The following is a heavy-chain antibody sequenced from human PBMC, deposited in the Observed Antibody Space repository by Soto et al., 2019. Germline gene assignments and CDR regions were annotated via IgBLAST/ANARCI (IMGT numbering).Heavy chain of an antibody. CDR1: SGSISSNNW. CDR2: IYHSGST. CDR3: ARITSGCLGQ. J-gene: IGHJ4*02. D-gene: IGHD1-26*01. Sequence: QVQLQESGPGLVKPSGTMSLTCAVSSGSISSNNWSNWVRQPPGKGLAWIGDIYHSGSTNYNPSLKSRVTISVAQPKNQFSLKLSSVPAAGTAVYCCARITSGCLGQWGQGTLVTVSS. V-gene: IGHV4-4*01.